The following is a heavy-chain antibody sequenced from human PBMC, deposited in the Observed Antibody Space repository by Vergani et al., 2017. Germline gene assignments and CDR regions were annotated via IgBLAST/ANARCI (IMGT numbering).Heavy chain of an antibody. CDR1: GFTFSSYG. D-gene: IGHD2-15*01. CDR3: AKQVAYCSGGSCYRDAFDI. J-gene: IGHJ3*02. Sequence: QVQLVESGGGVVQPGRSLRLSCAASGFTFSSYGMHWVRQAPGKGLEWVAVISYDGSNKYYADSVKGRFTISRDNSKNTLYLQMNSLRAEDTAVYYCAKQVAYCSGGSCYRDAFDIWGQGTMVTVSS. CDR2: ISYDGSNK. V-gene: IGHV3-30*18.